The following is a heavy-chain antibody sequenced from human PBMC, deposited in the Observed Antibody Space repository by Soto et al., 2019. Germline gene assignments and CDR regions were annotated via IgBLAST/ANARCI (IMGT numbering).Heavy chain of an antibody. V-gene: IGHV4-34*01. J-gene: IGHJ6*03. D-gene: IGHD4-17*01. CDR3: ARGDYGDSYYFYYYMDV. CDR2: INHSGST. CDR1: GGSFSGYY. Sequence: SETLSLTCAVYGGSFSGYYWSWIRQPPGKGLEWIGEINHSGSTNYNPSLESRVTISVDTSKNQFSLKLSSVTAADTAMYYCARGDYGDSYYFYYYMDVWGRGTTVTVSS.